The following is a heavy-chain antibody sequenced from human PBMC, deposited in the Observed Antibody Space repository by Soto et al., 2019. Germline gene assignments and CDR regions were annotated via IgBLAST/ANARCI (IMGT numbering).Heavy chain of an antibody. CDR3: ARDHEVGATYFDY. D-gene: IGHD1-26*01. CDR1: GFTFSSYG. V-gene: IGHV3-33*01. Sequence: TGGSLRLSCAASGFTFSSYGMHWVRQAPGKGLEWVAVIWYDGSNKYYADSVKGRFTISRDNSKNTLYLQMNSLRAEDTAVYYCARDHEVGATYFDYWGQGTLVTVSS. J-gene: IGHJ4*02. CDR2: IWYDGSNK.